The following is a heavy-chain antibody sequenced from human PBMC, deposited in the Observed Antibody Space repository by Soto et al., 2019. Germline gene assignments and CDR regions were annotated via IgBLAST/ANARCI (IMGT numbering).Heavy chain of an antibody. CDR3: ARDSLGGITIFGVVPRGAFDI. D-gene: IGHD3-3*01. J-gene: IGHJ3*02. V-gene: IGHV1-2*04. CDR2: INPNSGGT. CDR1: GYTFTGYY. Sequence: GASVKVSCKASGYTFTGYYMHWVRQAPGQGLEWMGWINPNSGGTNYAQKFQGWVTMTRDTSISTAYMELSRLRSDDTAVYYCARDSLGGITIFGVVPRGAFDIWGQGTMVTVSS.